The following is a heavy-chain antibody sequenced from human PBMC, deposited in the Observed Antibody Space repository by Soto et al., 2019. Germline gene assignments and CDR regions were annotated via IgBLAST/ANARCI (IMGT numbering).Heavy chain of an antibody. D-gene: IGHD2-15*01. CDR2: IYHNEYA. Sequence: TLSLTCAVSGGSITNGYSWSWIRQPPGKGLEWIGYIYHNEYAYYNQSLKSRVTISVDRSKNQFYLKLNSVTAADRSLYYCARVKAGARGGFDYWGQGTLVTVSS. V-gene: IGHV4-30-2*01. CDR3: ARVKAGARGGFDY. CDR1: GGSITNGYS. J-gene: IGHJ4*02.